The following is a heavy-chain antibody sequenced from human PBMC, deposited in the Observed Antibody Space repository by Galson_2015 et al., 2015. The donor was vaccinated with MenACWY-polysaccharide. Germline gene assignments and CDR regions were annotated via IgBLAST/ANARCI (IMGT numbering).Heavy chain of an antibody. CDR1: GFTYSSYW. CDR3: ARKFTYGLD. Sequence: SLRLSCAGSGFTYSSYWMSWVRQAPGKGLEWVSVIYSGGSTDYADSVKGRFFISRDNSKNPLYLQMNRLRAEDTAVYYCARKFTYGLDWGQGTLVTVSS. CDR2: IYSGGST. V-gene: IGHV3-53*01. D-gene: IGHD3-10*01. J-gene: IGHJ4*02.